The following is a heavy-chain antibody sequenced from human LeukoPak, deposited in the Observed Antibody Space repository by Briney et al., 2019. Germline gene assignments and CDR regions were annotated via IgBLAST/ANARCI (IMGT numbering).Heavy chain of an antibody. D-gene: IGHD6-13*01. CDR2: ISNNGGST. V-gene: IGHV3-64*01. Sequence: GGSLRLSCAASGLTFSTYALHWVRQAPGKGLEYVSAISNNGGSTFYANSVKGRFTISRDNSKNTLYLQMGSLRPEDMAVYYCARGGQQLVPSMDVWGKGTTVTISS. CDR1: GLTFSTYA. J-gene: IGHJ6*03. CDR3: ARGGQQLVPSMDV.